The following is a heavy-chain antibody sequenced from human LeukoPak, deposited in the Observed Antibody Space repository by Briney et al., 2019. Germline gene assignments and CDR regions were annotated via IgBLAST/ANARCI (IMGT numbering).Heavy chain of an antibody. CDR1: GDCVSRNSLA. Sequence: WHTLSLTCVLSGDCVSRNSLAWHWPRQSPSRGLEWLGKQYYTSSWHKDYALSVSSQISITADKSKNQVSLLLNSVVPEDAVLSYCGRFECGDRSFDSWGKGTLVTVSS. D-gene: IGHD7-27*01. J-gene: IGHJ4*02. V-gene: IGHV6-1*01. CDR2: QYYTSSWHK. CDR3: GRFECGDRSFDS.